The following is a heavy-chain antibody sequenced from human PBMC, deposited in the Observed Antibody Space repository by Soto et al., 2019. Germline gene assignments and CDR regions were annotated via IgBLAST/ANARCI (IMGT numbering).Heavy chain of an antibody. CDR3: SNTWV. Sequence: EVQMVESGGGLVQPGGSLRLSCAASGFSFSTYWMYWVRQAPGKGLEWVANVNEDGTEKNYVDSVKGRFTISRDNAKNSLYLQMNSLRAEDTAVYYCSNTWVGGQGTLVTV. V-gene: IGHV3-7*01. CDR2: VNEDGTEK. D-gene: IGHD1-26*01. J-gene: IGHJ4*02. CDR1: GFSFSTYW.